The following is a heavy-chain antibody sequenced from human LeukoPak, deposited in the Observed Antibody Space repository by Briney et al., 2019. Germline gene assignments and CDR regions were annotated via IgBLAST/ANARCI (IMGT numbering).Heavy chain of an antibody. CDR3: ARSISGWYTG. CDR1: GGSISSYY. Sequence: PETLSLTCTVSGGSISSYYWSWIRQPPGKGLEWIGYIYYSGSTNYNPSLKSRVTISVDTSKNQFSLKLSSVTAADTAVYYCARSISGWYTGWGQGTLVTVSS. CDR2: IYYSGST. J-gene: IGHJ4*02. D-gene: IGHD6-19*01. V-gene: IGHV4-59*01.